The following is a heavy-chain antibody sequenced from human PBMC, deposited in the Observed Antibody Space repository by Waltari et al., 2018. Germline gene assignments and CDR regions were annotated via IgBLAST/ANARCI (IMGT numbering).Heavy chain of an antibody. Sequence: QVQLQESGPGLVKPSETLSLTCTVSGYSITSGYYWGCIRQPPGKGLEWIGSIYHSGNTYYNPTLKGRLTISVDTSKNQFSLRLSSVTAEDTAVYYCARAPMSGAATGTFDFWGLGSLVTVSP. CDR1: GYSITSGYY. CDR3: ARAPMSGAATGTFDF. J-gene: IGHJ4*02. V-gene: IGHV4-38-2*02. CDR2: IYHSGNT. D-gene: IGHD6-13*01.